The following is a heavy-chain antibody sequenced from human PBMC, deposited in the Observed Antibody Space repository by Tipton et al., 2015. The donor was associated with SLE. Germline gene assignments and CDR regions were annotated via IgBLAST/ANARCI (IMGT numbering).Heavy chain of an antibody. D-gene: IGHD4-11*01. CDR3: ATSIMIVTKVTTWRFDV. CDR1: GYSISSSYY. Sequence: TLSLTCAVSGYSISSSYYWGWIRQPPGEGLEWIGTIHYNKITYYNLSLKSRVTISADTSKNQFSLRLSSATAADTAVYYCATSIMIVTKVTTWRFDVWGRGTLVPVSS. CDR2: IHYNKIT. V-gene: IGHV4-38-2*01. J-gene: IGHJ2*01.